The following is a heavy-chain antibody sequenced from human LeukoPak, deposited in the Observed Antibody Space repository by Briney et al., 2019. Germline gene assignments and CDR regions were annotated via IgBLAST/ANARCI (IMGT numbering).Heavy chain of an antibody. V-gene: IGHV1-2*02. J-gene: IGHJ1*01. CDR1: GYTFNDYY. Sequence: GASVNVSCKASGYTFNDYYIQWVRQDPGQGLEWVGWILPRSGDTYYAQRFHRRVVMTTDTSINTAYMELCRLKPDEAGVYFCARPPRDLVSAAPFPSWGQGTLVTVSS. CDR2: ILPRSGDT. CDR3: ARPPRDLVSAAPFPS. D-gene: IGHD2-2*01.